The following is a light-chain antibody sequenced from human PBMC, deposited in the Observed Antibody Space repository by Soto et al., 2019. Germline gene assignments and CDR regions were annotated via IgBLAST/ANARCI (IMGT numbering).Light chain of an antibody. CDR1: SSDVGGYNY. CDR3: SSYAGSRVV. J-gene: IGLJ2*01. CDR2: EVS. V-gene: IGLV2-8*01. Sequence: QSVLTQPPSASGSPGQSVTISCTGTSSDVGGYNYVSWYQQHPDKAPKLMIYEVSKRPSGVPDRFSGSKSGNTASLTVSGLQAEDEADYYCSSYAGSRVVFGGGTKGTVL.